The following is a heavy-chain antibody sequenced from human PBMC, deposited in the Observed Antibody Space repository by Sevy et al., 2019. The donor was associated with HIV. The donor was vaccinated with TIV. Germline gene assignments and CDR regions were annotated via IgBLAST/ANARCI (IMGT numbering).Heavy chain of an antibody. CDR1: GSSISSYY. D-gene: IGHD3-9*01. V-gene: IGHV4-59*01. CDR3: ARAFAYYDILTGQNWFDP. CDR2: IYYSGST. Sequence: SETLSLTCTVSGSSISSYYWSWIRQPPGKGLEWIGYIYYSGSTNYNPSLKSRVTISVDTSKNQFSLKLSSVTAADTAVYYCARAFAYYDILTGQNWFDPWGQGTLVTVSS. J-gene: IGHJ5*02.